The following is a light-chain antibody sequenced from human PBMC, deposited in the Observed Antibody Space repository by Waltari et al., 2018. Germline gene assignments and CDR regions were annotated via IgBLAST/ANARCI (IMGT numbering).Light chain of an antibody. CDR2: GVY. V-gene: IGLV2-23*02. Sequence: QSALTHPASVSGSPGLPLTISCTRLSSDVGIYHLFPWHQQPQATIPTHLPSTVHTPAKAPYLFMYGVYEKLAVFSVRFAGTKSGNTASLTVSGLQAEDAADYYCCSYAGSGNLGVIFGGGTKLTVL. J-gene: IGLJ2*01. CDR3: CSYAGSGNLGVI. CDR1: SSDVGIYHL.